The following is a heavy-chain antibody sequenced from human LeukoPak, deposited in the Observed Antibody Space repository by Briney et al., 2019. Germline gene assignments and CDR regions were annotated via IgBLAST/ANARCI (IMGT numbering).Heavy chain of an antibody. J-gene: IGHJ6*02. Sequence: GGSLRLSCAASGFTFSSYGMHWVRQAPGKGLEWVAVISYDGSNKYYADSVKGRFTISRDNSKNTLYLQMNSLRAEDTAVYYCARESSGSPRYYGMDVWGQGTTVTVSS. CDR2: ISYDGSNK. CDR1: GFTFSSYG. D-gene: IGHD1-26*01. V-gene: IGHV3-30*03. CDR3: ARESSGSPRYYGMDV.